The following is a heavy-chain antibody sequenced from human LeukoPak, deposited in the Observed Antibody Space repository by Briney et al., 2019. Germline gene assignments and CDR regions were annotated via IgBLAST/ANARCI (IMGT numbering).Heavy chain of an antibody. V-gene: IGHV4-34*01. Sequence: SETLSLTCTVSGDSISSYYWSWIRQPPGKGLEWIGEINHSGSTNYNPSLKSRVTISVDTSKNQFSLKLSSVTAADTAVYYCARGPWEVVVVPAAMEPPIYYYYYGMDVWGQGTTVTVSS. J-gene: IGHJ6*02. D-gene: IGHD2-2*01. CDR3: ARGPWEVVVVPAAMEPPIYYYYYGMDV. CDR1: GDSISSYY. CDR2: INHSGST.